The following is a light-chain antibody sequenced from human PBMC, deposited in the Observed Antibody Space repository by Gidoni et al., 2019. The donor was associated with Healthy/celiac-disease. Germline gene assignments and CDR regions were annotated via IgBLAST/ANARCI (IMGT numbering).Light chain of an antibody. CDR1: QIISSY. Sequence: DIQMTQSPSSLSASVGDRVTITCRASQIISSYLNWYQQKPGKAPKLLIYAASSLQSGVPSRFSGSGSGTDFTLTISSLQPEDVATYYCQQSYSTLPLTFXGXTKVEIK. CDR2: AAS. V-gene: IGKV1-39*01. J-gene: IGKJ4*01. CDR3: QQSYSTLPLT.